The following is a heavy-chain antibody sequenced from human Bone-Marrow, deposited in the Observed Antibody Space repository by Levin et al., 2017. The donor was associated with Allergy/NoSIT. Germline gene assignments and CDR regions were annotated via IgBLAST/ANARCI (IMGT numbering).Heavy chain of an antibody. J-gene: IGHJ3*02. CDR1: GFTFSSYA. V-gene: IGHV3-23*01. D-gene: IGHD3-3*02. Sequence: PSETLSLTCAASGFTFSSYAMSWVRQAPGKGLEWVSAISGSGGSTYYADSVKGRFTISRDNSKNTLYLQMNSLRAEDTAVYYCAKDLHRHFWSGYYTSDAFDIWGQGTMVTVSS. CDR3: AKDLHRHFWSGYYTSDAFDI. CDR2: ISGSGGST.